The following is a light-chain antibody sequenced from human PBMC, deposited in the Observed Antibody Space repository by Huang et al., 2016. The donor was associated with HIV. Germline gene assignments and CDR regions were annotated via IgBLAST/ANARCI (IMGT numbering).Light chain of an antibody. CDR1: QSFSSDY. CDR3: HQSHTSPFT. V-gene: IGKV3-20*01. Sequence: EIVFTQSPGTVSLSPGETATLSCRASQSFSSDYLAWYQQKPGQPPRRLIYGASSRATGIPDRFSGGGSGTDFTLTISRLEPADFAVYYCHQSHTSPFTFGPGTKVDI. CDR2: GAS. J-gene: IGKJ3*01.